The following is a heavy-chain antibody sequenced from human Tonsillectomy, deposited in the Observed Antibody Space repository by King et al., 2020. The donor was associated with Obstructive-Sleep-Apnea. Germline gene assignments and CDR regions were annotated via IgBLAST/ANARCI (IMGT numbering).Heavy chain of an antibody. CDR2: IYHSGST. D-gene: IGHD3-9*01. CDR3: ARGGVYDWLSPTRNWYFDL. V-gene: IGHV4-39*07. Sequence: QLQESGPGLVKPSKTLSLTCTVSGGSISSSSYYWGWIRQPPEKGLEWIGSIYHSGSTYYNPSLKSRLTMSVDTSKNQFSLKLSSVTAADTAVYYCARGGVYDWLSPTRNWYFDLWGRGTLVSVSS. CDR1: GGSISSSSYY. J-gene: IGHJ2*01.